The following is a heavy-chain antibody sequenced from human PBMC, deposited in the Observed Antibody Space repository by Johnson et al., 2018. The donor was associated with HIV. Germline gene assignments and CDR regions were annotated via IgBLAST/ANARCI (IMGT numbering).Heavy chain of an antibody. CDR1: GFTFDDYG. CDR3: ARDRPDNNGSGSLGAFDI. V-gene: IGHV3-20*04. CDR2: ISWNSGSI. J-gene: IGHJ3*02. Sequence: VQLVESGGGVERPGGSLRLSCVGSGFTFDDYGMSWVRQAPGKGLEWVSGISWNSGSIGYADSVKGRFTISRDNSKNTLYLQMNSLTTEDTAVYYCARDRPDNNGSGSLGAFDIWGQGTMVTVSS. D-gene: IGHD3-10*01.